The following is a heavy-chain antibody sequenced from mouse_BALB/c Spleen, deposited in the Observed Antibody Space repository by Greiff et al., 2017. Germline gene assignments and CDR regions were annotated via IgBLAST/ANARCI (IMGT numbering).Heavy chain of an antibody. CDR1: GFTFSSYT. Sequence: EVHLVESGGGLVKPGGSLKLSCAASGFTFSSYTMSWVRQTPEKRLEWVATISSGGSYTYYPDSVKGRFTISRDNAKNTLYLQMSSLKSEDTAMYYCTSELGRFAYWGQGTLVTVSA. V-gene: IGHV5-6-4*01. CDR2: ISSGGSYT. D-gene: IGHD4-1*01. J-gene: IGHJ3*01. CDR3: TSELGRFAY.